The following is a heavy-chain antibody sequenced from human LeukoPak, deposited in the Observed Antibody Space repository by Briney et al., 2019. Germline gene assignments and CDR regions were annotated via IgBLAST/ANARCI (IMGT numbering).Heavy chain of an antibody. Sequence: ETLSLTCTVFGYSISSGYCWGWIRQPPGKVLEWVSSISSSSSYIYYADSVKGRFTISRDNAKNSLYLQMNSLRAEDTAVYYCARDLYGSSGWYYYYYYMDVWGKGTTVTVSS. D-gene: IGHD6-19*01. CDR1: GYSISSGYC. CDR2: ISSSSSYI. V-gene: IGHV3-21*01. J-gene: IGHJ6*03. CDR3: ARDLYGSSGWYYYYYYMDV.